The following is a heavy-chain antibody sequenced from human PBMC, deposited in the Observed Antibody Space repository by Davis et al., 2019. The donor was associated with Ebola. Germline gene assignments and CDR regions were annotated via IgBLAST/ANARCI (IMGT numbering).Heavy chain of an antibody. D-gene: IGHD6-6*01. CDR3: ARDNRMYSSSYWFDP. Sequence: ASVKVSCKASGYTFTSYGISWVRQAPGQGLEWMGWISAYNGNTNYAQKLQGRVTMTTDTSTSTAYMELRSLRSEDTAVYYCARDNRMYSSSYWFDPWGQGTLVTVSS. J-gene: IGHJ5*02. V-gene: IGHV1-18*04. CDR2: ISAYNGNT. CDR1: GYTFTSYG.